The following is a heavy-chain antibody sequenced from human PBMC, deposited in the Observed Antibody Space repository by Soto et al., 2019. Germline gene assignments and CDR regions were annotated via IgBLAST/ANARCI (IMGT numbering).Heavy chain of an antibody. J-gene: IGHJ4*02. D-gene: IGHD2-2*01. CDR2: ISYDGSNK. Sequence: RLSCAASGFTFSSYAMHWVRQAPGKGLELVAVISYDGSNKYYADSVKGRFTISRDNSKNTLYLQMNSLRAEDTAVYYCARGPSSLTRFDYWGQGTLVTVPQ. CDR1: GFTFSSYA. V-gene: IGHV3-30-3*01. CDR3: ARGPSSLTRFDY.